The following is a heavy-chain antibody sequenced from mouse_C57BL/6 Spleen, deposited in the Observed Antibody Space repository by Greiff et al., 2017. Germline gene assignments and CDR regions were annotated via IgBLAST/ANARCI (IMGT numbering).Heavy chain of an antibody. V-gene: IGHV1-82*01. CDR1: GYAFSSSW. D-gene: IGHD2-3*01. J-gene: IGHJ2*01. CDR3: ARSDGYYFDY. Sequence: QVQLQQSGPELVKPGASVQISCKASGYAFSSSWMNWVKQRPGKGLEWIGRIYPGDGDTNYNGKFKGKATLTADKSSSTAYMQLSSLTSEDSAVYFCARSDGYYFDYWGQGTTLTVSS. CDR2: IYPGDGDT.